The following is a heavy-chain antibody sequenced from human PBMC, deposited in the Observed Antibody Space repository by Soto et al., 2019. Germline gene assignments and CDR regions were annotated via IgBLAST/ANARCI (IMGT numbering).Heavy chain of an antibody. CDR3: ARVLKGDYDSSGYAFDI. J-gene: IGHJ3*02. CDR2: IIPIFGTA. V-gene: IGHV1-69*01. CDR1: GGTFSSYA. D-gene: IGHD3-22*01. Sequence: QVQLVQSGAEVKKPGSSVKVSCKASGGTFSSYAISWVRQAPGQGLEWMGGIIPIFGTANYAQKFQGRVTITADESTSTAYMELSSLRSEDTAVYYCARVLKGDYDSSGYAFDIWGQGTRVTVSS.